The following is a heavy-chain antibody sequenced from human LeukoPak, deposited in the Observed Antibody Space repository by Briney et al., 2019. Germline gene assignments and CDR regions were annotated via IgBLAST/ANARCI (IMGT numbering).Heavy chain of an antibody. V-gene: IGHV4-61*10. CDR2: IYYSGST. CDR3: ARGGGMGHYYYYMDV. Sequence: PSQTLSLTCTVSGGSISSGSYYWSWIRQPAGKGLEWIGYIYYSGSTNYNPSLKSRVTISVDTSKNQFSLKLSSVTAADTAVYYCARGGGMGHYYYYMDVWGKGTTVTISS. J-gene: IGHJ6*03. D-gene: IGHD5-24*01. CDR1: GGSISSGSYY.